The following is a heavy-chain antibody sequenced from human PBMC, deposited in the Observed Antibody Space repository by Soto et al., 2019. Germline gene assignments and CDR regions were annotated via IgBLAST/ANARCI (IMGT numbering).Heavy chain of an antibody. CDR1: GVSISSGGYY. Sequence: SETLSLTCTVSGVSISSGGYYWSWIRQHPGKGLEWIGYIYYSGSTYYNPSLKSRVTISVDTSKNQFSLKLSSVTAADTAVYYCANPGIAVAGPGDYWGQGTLVTVSS. V-gene: IGHV4-31*03. CDR3: ANPGIAVAGPGDY. CDR2: IYYSGST. J-gene: IGHJ4*02. D-gene: IGHD6-19*01.